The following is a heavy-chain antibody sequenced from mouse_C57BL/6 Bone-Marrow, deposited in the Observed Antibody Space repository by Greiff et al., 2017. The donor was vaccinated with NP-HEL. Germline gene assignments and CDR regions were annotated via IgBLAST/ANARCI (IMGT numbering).Heavy chain of an antibody. CDR3: ARCGYYFDY. J-gene: IGHJ2*01. CDR2: IRNKANGYTT. CDR1: GFTFTDYY. Sequence: DVMLVESGGGLVQPGGSLSLSCAASGFTFTDYYMSWVRQPPGKALEWLGFIRNKANGYTTEYSASVKGRFTISRDNSQSILYLQMNALRAEDSATYYCARCGYYFDYWGQGTTLTVSS. V-gene: IGHV7-3*01.